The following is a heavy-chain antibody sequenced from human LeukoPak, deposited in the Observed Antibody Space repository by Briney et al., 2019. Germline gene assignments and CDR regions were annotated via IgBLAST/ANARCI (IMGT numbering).Heavy chain of an antibody. CDR3: AKDLTPGYCSSTSCHYYGMDV. Sequence: PGRSLRLSCAASGFTFDDYAMHWVRQAPGKGLERVSVISWNSGNIGYADSVKGRFTISRDNAKNSLYLQMNSLRAEDTALYYCAKDLTPGYCSSTSCHYYGMDVWGQGTTVTVSS. CDR2: ISWNSGNI. D-gene: IGHD2-2*01. CDR1: GFTFDDYA. V-gene: IGHV3-9*01. J-gene: IGHJ6*02.